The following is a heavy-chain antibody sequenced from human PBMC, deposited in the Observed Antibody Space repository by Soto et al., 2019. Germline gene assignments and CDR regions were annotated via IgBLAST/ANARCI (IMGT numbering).Heavy chain of an antibody. CDR2: INHSGST. CDR3: ARRYYYYGSGRPYYFDY. V-gene: IGHV4-34*01. D-gene: IGHD3-10*01. Sequence: SETLSLTCAVYGGSFSGYYWSWIRQPPGKGLEWIGEINHSGSTNYNPSLKSRVTISVDTSKNQFSLKLSSVTAADTAVYYCARRYYYYGSGRPYYFDYWGQGTLVTVSS. CDR1: GGSFSGYY. J-gene: IGHJ4*02.